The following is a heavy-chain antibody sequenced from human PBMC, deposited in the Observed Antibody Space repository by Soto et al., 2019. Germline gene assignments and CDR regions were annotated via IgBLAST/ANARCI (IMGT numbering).Heavy chain of an antibody. CDR3: ARGSGGYSYYGVDA. J-gene: IGHJ6*02. Sequence: QVQLVESGGGVVQPGRSLRLSCAASGFVFSGYAMHWVRQAPGKGLEWVALISYDGSNKYYADSVSGRFTISRDSSKNKMYLQMNSLSPEDTAVFFCARGSGGYSYYGVDAWGQGTTVTVSS. CDR2: ISYDGSNK. CDR1: GFVFSGYA. V-gene: IGHV3-30-3*01. D-gene: IGHD3-16*01.